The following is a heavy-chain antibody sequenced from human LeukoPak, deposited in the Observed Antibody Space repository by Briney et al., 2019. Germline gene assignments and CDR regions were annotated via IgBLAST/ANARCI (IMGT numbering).Heavy chain of an antibody. CDR2: IYYSGTT. D-gene: IGHD2/OR15-2a*01. CDR3: ARTILPRTYFDY. Sequence: SETLSLTCAVSGGSISSGGYSWSWIRQPPGKGLEWIGYIYYSGTTYYSPSLKSRISISIDTYKNQFSLNLSSVTAADTAVYYCARTILPRTYFDYWGEGTLVTVSS. J-gene: IGHJ4*02. CDR1: GGSISSGGYS. V-gene: IGHV4-30-4*07.